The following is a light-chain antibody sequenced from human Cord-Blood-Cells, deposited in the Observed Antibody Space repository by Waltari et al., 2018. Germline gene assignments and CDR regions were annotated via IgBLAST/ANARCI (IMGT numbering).Light chain of an antibody. CDR2: AAS. J-gene: IGKJ1*01. CDR3: QQSYSTAWT. CDR1: QSISSY. Sequence: DIQMTQSPSSLSASVGDRVTITCRASQSISSYLNWYQQKPGKAPKLLIYAASSLQSGGPSMFSGRGSGTDFTLTISSLQPEDFATYDCQQSYSTAWTFGQGTKVEIK. V-gene: IGKV1-39*01.